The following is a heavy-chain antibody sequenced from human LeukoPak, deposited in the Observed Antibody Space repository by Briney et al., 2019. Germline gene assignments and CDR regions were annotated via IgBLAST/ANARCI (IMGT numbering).Heavy chain of an antibody. CDR2: ISRSAENT. Sequence: GGTLRLSCVASGFTFSNYVMSWVRQAPGKGLEWVSLISRSAENTYYADSVKGRFTISRDDFENTLYLHMSSLRAEDTAVYYCAKDRGDSGGYPLFDHWGQGTVVTVSS. CDR3: AKDRGDSGGYPLFDH. V-gene: IGHV3-23*01. D-gene: IGHD3-22*01. CDR1: GFTFSNYV. J-gene: IGHJ4*02.